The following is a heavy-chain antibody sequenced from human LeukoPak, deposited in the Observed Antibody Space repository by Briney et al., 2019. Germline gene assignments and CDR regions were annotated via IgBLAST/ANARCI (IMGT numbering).Heavy chain of an antibody. J-gene: IGHJ4*02. Sequence: GGSLRLSCAASGLTFSSYSMNWVRQAPGKGLEWISYISSGGGGTYYADSVKGRFTISRDNAKNSLYLQMNSLRDEDTAVYFCARARSSGWVIDSWGQGTLVTVSS. D-gene: IGHD6-19*01. CDR2: ISSGGGGT. CDR1: GLTFSSYS. V-gene: IGHV3-48*02. CDR3: ARARSSGWVIDS.